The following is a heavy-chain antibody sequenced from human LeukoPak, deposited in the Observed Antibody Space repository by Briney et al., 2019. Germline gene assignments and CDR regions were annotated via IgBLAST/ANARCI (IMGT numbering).Heavy chain of an antibody. V-gene: IGHV3-30-3*01. CDR3: ARGPSNFWSGYYRYGMDV. J-gene: IGHJ6*02. Sequence: GGSLRLSCAASGFIFSNYAMHWVRQAPGKGLEWVAVISYDGSNEYYADSVKGRFTISRDNPKNTLYLQMNSLRAEDTAVYYCARGPSNFWSGYYRYGMDVWGQGTTVTVSS. D-gene: IGHD3-3*01. CDR2: ISYDGSNE. CDR1: GFIFSNYA.